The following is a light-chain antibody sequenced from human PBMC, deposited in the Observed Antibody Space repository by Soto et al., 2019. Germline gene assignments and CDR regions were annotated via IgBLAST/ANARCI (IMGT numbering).Light chain of an antibody. Sequence: IVMTQSPLSLPVTPGEPASISCRSSQSLLHSNGYNYLDWYLQKPGQSPQLLIYLGCNRASGVPDRFSGSGSGTDFTLKISRVEAEDVGVYYCMQALQTLGTFGHVNKVEI. CDR3: MQALQTLGT. CDR1: QSLLHSNGYNY. J-gene: IGKJ1*01. CDR2: LGC. V-gene: IGKV2-28*01.